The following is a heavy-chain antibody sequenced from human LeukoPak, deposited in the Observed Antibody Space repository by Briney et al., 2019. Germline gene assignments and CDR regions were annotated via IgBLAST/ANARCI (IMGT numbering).Heavy chain of an antibody. CDR3: ARYNYDFWSGYSKWFDP. V-gene: IGHV4-59*01. Sequence: SETLSLTCTVSGGSISSSYWRWIRHPPGKGLEWIGYIYYSGSTNYNPSLKSRVTISVDTSKNQFSLKLSSVTAADTAVYYCARYNYDFWSGYSKWFDPWGQGTLVTVSS. CDR2: IYYSGST. D-gene: IGHD3-3*01. J-gene: IGHJ5*02. CDR1: GGSISSSY.